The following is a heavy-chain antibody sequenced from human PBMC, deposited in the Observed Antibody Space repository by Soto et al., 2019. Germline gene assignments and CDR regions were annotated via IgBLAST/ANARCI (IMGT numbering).Heavy chain of an antibody. CDR2: IYYSGTT. Sequence: QVQLQESGPGLVKPSETLSLTCTVSGGSISTYYWSWIRQPPGKGLQWIGYIYYSGTTDYNPSLMGRVTISLDRAKNQFSLRLSSVTAADTAVYYCAGDGTGRAVEYWGQGTLVTVSS. CDR1: GGSISTYY. CDR3: AGDGTGRAVEY. D-gene: IGHD1-1*01. V-gene: IGHV4-59*01. J-gene: IGHJ4*02.